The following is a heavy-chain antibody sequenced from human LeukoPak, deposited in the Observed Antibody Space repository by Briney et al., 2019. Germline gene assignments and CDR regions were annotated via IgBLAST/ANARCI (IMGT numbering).Heavy chain of an antibody. D-gene: IGHD5-24*01. Sequence: GGSLRLSCAASRFTFSSYAMHWVRQAPGKGLEWVAVISYDGSNKYYADSVKGRFTISRDNSKNTLYLQMNSLRAEDTAVYYCARDGYNFDAFDIWGQGTMVTVSS. CDR2: ISYDGSNK. CDR1: RFTFSSYA. CDR3: ARDGYNFDAFDI. V-gene: IGHV3-30*04. J-gene: IGHJ3*02.